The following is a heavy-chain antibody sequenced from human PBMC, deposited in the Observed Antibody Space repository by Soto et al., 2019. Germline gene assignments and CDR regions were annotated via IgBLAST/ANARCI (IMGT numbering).Heavy chain of an antibody. CDR3: ARPAGIAVAGYDAFDI. V-gene: IGHV5-10-1*01. D-gene: IGHD6-19*01. J-gene: IGHJ3*02. CDR1: GYSFTSYW. Sequence: GESRKISCKGSGYSFTSYWISWVRQMPGKGLEWMGRIDPSDSYTNYSPSFQGHVTISADKSISTAYLQWSSLKASDTAMYYCARPAGIAVAGYDAFDIWGQGTMVTVSS. CDR2: IDPSDSYT.